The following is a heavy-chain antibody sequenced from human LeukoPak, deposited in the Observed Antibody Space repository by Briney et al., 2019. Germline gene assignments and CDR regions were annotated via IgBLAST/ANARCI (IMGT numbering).Heavy chain of an antibody. CDR3: AATPYFDWPPGYYYYYGMDV. V-gene: IGHV1-58*02. J-gene: IGHJ6*02. D-gene: IGHD3-9*01. Sequence: SVKVSCKASGFTFTSSAMQWVRQARGQRLEWIGWIVVGSGNTNYAQKFQERVTITRDMSTSTAYMELSSLRSEDTAVCYCAATPYFDWPPGYYYYYGMDVWGQGTTVTVSS. CDR1: GFTFTSSA. CDR2: IVVGSGNT.